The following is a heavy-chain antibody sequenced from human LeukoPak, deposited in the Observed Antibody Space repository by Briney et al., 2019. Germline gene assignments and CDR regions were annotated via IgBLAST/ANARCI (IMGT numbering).Heavy chain of an antibody. CDR1: GFSFTGVW. V-gene: IGHV3-15*07. D-gene: IGHD5-12*01. CDR2: IKSEIDGGTT. J-gene: IGHJ3*02. CDR3: TTGGSVIVAGTRAFDI. Sequence: GGSLRLSCVASGFSFTGVWMNWVRQAPGKGLEWVGRIKSEIDGGTTDYAAPVQGRFTVSRDDSQATLYLQMNSLKTEDTAVYYCTTGGSVIVAGTRAFDIWGLGTVVTVSS.